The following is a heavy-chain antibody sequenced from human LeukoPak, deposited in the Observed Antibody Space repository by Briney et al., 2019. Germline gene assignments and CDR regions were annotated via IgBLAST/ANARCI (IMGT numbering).Heavy chain of an antibody. J-gene: IGHJ4*02. Sequence: SETLSLTCTVSGVSISSYYWSWIRQPPGKGLEWIGYIYYSGSTNYNPSLKSRVTISVDTSKNQFSLKLSSVTDADTAVYYCARLYCSGGSCYFDYWGQGTLVTVSS. CDR3: ARLYCSGGSCYFDY. CDR2: IYYSGST. D-gene: IGHD2-15*01. CDR1: GVSISSYY. V-gene: IGHV4-59*08.